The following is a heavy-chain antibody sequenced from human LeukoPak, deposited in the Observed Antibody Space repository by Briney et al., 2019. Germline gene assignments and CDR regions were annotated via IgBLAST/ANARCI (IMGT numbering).Heavy chain of an antibody. J-gene: IGHJ6*02. D-gene: IGHD6-6*01. CDR3: ARRGAARRYDGLDV. Sequence: SETLSLTCTVSGGSISSYYWSWIRQPPGKGLEWIGYIYYSGGTNYNPSLKSRVTISVDTSKNQFSLRLSSVTAADTAVYYCARRGAARRYDGLDVWGQGTTVTVSS. V-gene: IGHV4-59*01. CDR1: GGSISSYY. CDR2: IYYSGGT.